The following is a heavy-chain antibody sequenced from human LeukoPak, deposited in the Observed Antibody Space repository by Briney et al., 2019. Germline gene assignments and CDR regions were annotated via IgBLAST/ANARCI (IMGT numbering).Heavy chain of an antibody. CDR3: ASSYYDSSGYYSD. Sequence: SQTLSLTCTVSGGSISSGDYYWSWIRQPPGKGLEWIGYIYYSGSTYYNPSLKSRVTITVDTSKNQFSLKLSSVTAADTAVYYCASSYYDSSGYYSDWGQGTLVTVSS. D-gene: IGHD3-22*01. CDR2: IYYSGST. CDR1: GGSISSGDYY. J-gene: IGHJ4*02. V-gene: IGHV4-30-4*01.